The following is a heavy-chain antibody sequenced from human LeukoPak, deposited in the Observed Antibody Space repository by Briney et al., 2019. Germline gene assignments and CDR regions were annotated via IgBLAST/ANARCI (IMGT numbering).Heavy chain of an antibody. V-gene: IGHV3-66*01. CDR3: ARARMRPYNYYAMDV. CDR1: EFTVSSNY. Sequence: PGGSLRLSCAASEFTVSSNYMTWVRQAPGKGLEWVSLIETGGNTDYADSVKARFTISRDDSMNTLYLQITGLRAEDTAVYYCARARMRPYNYYAMDVWGQGTTVTVSS. J-gene: IGHJ6*02. CDR2: IETGGNT.